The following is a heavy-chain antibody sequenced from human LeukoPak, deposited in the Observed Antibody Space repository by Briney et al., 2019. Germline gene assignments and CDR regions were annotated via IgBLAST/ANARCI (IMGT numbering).Heavy chain of an antibody. CDR2: IIPIFGTA. CDR1: GGTFSSYA. CDR3: EGELLGYCSSTSCYASVALDP. Sequence: SVKVSCKASGGTFSSYAISWVRQAPGQGLEWMGGIIPIFGTANYAQKFQGRVTITADESTSTAYMELSSLRSEDTAVYYCEGELLGYCSSTSCYASVALDPWGQGTLVTVSS. V-gene: IGHV1-69*13. D-gene: IGHD2-2*01. J-gene: IGHJ5*02.